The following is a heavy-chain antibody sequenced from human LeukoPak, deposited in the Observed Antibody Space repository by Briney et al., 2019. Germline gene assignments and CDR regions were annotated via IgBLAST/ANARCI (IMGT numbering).Heavy chain of an antibody. CDR2: IKEDGSEK. V-gene: IGHV3-7*01. J-gene: IGHJ5*02. CDR1: GFTFSNYW. CDR3: ARDLSISGWYRGDWFDP. Sequence: GGSLRLSCAASGFTFSNYWMSWVRQAPGKGLEWVASIKEDGSEKYYVDSVKGRFTTSRDNAKNSLYLQMNSLRAEDTAVYYCARDLSISGWYRGDWFDPWGQGTLVTVSS. D-gene: IGHD6-19*01.